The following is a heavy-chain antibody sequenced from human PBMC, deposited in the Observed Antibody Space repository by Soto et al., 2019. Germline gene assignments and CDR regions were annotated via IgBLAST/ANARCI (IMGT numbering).Heavy chain of an antibody. D-gene: IGHD1-20*01. V-gene: IGHV4-59*11. Sequence: QVQLQESGPGLVKPSETLSLTCTVSGGSISNHYWSWIRQPPGKGLEWIGYIYYNGNPNYNPPLKSLVTMSVDTSKTPISLKLSSVTAADTAVYYCTRANRYSEYWGQGTLVTVSS. CDR3: TRANRYSEY. J-gene: IGHJ4*02. CDR1: GGSISNHY. CDR2: IYYNGNP.